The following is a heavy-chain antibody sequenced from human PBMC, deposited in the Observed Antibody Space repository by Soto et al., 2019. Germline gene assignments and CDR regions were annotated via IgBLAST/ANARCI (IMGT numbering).Heavy chain of an antibody. V-gene: IGHV3-11*06. CDR2: ISSRNNYT. J-gene: IGHJ5*02. CDR1: GFTFSDYY. CDR3: ERSAVSSTRFGL. Sequence: GGYLRLSCTASGFTFSDYYMSWVRQAPGKGLEWVSYISSRNNYTKYADSVKGRFTISRDNAKNSLYLQMNNLRADDTALYYYERSAVSSTRFGLWGEGSLVTGSS. D-gene: IGHD6-13*01.